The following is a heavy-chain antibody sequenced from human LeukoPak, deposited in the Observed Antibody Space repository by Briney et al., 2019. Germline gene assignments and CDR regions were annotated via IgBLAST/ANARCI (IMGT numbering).Heavy chain of an antibody. V-gene: IGHV3-30*02. D-gene: IGHD6-13*01. J-gene: IGHJ4*02. CDR1: GFTFSNAW. CDR2: IWYDGSNK. Sequence: GGSLRLSCAASGFTFSNAWMSWVRQAPGKGLEWVAVIWYDGSNKYYADSVKGRFTISRDNSKNTLYLQMNSLRAEDTAVYYCAKDVGSSWYFAGDYFDYWGQGTLVTVSS. CDR3: AKDVGSSWYFAGDYFDY.